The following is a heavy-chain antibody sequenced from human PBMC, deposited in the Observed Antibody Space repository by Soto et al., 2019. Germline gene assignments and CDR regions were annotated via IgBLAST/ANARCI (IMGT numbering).Heavy chain of an antibody. Sequence: EVQLLESGGGLVQPGGSLRLSCAASGFTFSSYAMSWVRQAPGKGLEWVSAISGSGGSTYYADSVKGRFTISRDNSKNTLYLQMNSLRAEDTAVYYCAKDREITIYPYDYYYMDVWGKGTTVTVSS. V-gene: IGHV3-23*01. D-gene: IGHD3-3*01. CDR2: ISGSGGST. CDR1: GFTFSSYA. CDR3: AKDREITIYPYDYYYMDV. J-gene: IGHJ6*03.